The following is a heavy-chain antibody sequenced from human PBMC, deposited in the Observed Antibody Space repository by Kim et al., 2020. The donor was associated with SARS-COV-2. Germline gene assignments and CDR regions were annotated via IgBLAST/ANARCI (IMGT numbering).Heavy chain of an antibody. CDR1: GYTLTELS. D-gene: IGHD2-2*01. CDR2: FDPEDGET. CDR3: ATALRSEDGVVVPAAVNWFDP. Sequence: ASVKVSCKVSGYTLTELSMHWVRQAPGKGLEWMGGFDPEDGETIYAQKFQGRVTMTEDTSTDTAYMELSSLRSEDTAVYYCATALRSEDGVVVPAAVNWFDPWGQGTLVTVSS. V-gene: IGHV1-24*01. J-gene: IGHJ5*02.